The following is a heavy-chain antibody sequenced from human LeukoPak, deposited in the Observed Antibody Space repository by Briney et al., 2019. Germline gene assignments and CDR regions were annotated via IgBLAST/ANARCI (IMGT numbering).Heavy chain of an antibody. CDR2: I. V-gene: IGHV5-51*01. Sequence: GESLKISCKGSGYTFTTYWIGWVRQMPGKGLEWMGIISPSFQGQVTMSADKSISTAYLQWSSLKASDTAMYFCARLPPLIVGPQMGPINIWGQGTVVTVSS. D-gene: IGHD1-26*01. J-gene: IGHJ3*02. CDR3: ARLPPLIVGPQMGPINI. CDR1: GYTFTTYW.